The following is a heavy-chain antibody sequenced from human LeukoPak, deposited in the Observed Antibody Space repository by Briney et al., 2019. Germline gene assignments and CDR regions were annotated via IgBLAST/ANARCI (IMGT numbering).Heavy chain of an antibody. J-gene: IGHJ3*01. CDR1: GFTFSTFT. CDR2: ISGGSSFI. Sequence: GGSLRPSCAVSGFTFSTFTMNWVRQAPGKGLEWVSSISGGSSFIYYADSVQGRFSISRDNAKNSLFLQMNSLRVEDTAVYYCARLYGSGRNVWGQGTMVTVSS. CDR3: ARLYGSGRNV. V-gene: IGHV3-21*01. D-gene: IGHD3-10*01.